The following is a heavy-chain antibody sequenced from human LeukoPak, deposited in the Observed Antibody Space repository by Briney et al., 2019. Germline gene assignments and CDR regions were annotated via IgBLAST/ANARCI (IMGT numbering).Heavy chain of an antibody. CDR1: GFSFSSYA. V-gene: IGHV3-23*01. CDR3: AKEGRSRDWFDP. CDR2: ISGSGGST. Sequence: AETLSLTCAVSGFSFSSYAMSWVRQAPGKGLEWVSAISGSGGSTYYAHSVKGRFTMSRDNSKNTLYLQMNSLRAEDTAVYYCAKEGRSRDWFDPWGQGTLVTVSS. J-gene: IGHJ5*02. D-gene: IGHD2-15*01.